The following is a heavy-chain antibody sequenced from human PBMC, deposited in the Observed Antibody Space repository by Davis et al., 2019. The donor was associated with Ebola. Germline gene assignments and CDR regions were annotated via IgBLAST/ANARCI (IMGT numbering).Heavy chain of an antibody. CDR3: ASSYNWKGWFDP. CDR2: MFYNGDT. V-gene: IGHV4-59*08. D-gene: IGHD1-1*01. CDR1: GGSINSFL. J-gene: IGHJ5*02. Sequence: SETLSLTCSVSGGSINSFLWTWIRQPPGKGLEWVGCMFYNGDTKYNPALGSRVTISVDTSKNQFSLRLSSVTAADTAMYYCASSYNWKGWFDPWGQGTLVTVSS.